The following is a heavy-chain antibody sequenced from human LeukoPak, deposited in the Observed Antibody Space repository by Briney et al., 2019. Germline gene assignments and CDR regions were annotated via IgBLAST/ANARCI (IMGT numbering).Heavy chain of an antibody. D-gene: IGHD3-10*01. CDR3: ARDGGELWPLDE. CDR1: GFPFKVYW. CDR2: IKPDGSET. Sequence: GGSLRLSCVASGFPFKVYWMTWVRQSPGKGLDWVANIKPDGSETNYLDSVKGRFTISRDNARDSLFLEMNNLRVDDTAVYYCARDGGELWPLDEWGQGILVTVSS. V-gene: IGHV3-7*01. J-gene: IGHJ4*02.